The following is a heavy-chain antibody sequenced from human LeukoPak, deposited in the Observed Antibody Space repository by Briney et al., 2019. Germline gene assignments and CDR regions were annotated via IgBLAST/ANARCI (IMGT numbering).Heavy chain of an antibody. CDR2: IYYSGST. J-gene: IGHJ6*03. Sequence: SETLSLTCTVSGGSISGSSYYWGWIRQPPVKGLEWIGSIYYSGSTYYNPSLKSRVTISVDTSKNQFSLKLSSVTAADTAVYYCARHRKYSSSSVVYYYYYMDVWGKGTTVTVSS. CDR3: ARHRKYSSSSVVYYYYYMDV. V-gene: IGHV4-39*01. D-gene: IGHD6-6*01. CDR1: GGSISGSSYY.